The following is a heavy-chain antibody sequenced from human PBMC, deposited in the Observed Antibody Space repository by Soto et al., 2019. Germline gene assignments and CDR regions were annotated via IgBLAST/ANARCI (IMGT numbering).Heavy chain of an antibody. Sequence: QVQLQQWGAGLLKPSETLSLTCAVYGGSFSGYQWTWIRQTPGKRLEWIGEINDSGNINYNPSLKSRVTILVDTPKKQISLKLSSVTAADTAVYYCARGLIIWFGELSRRGGYYYYMDVWGKWTTVTVSS. CDR3: ARGLIIWFGELSRRGGYYYYMDV. CDR2: INDSGNI. V-gene: IGHV4-34*01. CDR1: GGSFSGYQ. D-gene: IGHD3-10*01. J-gene: IGHJ6*03.